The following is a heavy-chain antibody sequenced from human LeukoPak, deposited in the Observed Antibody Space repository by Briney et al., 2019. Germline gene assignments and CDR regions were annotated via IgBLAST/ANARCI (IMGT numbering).Heavy chain of an antibody. CDR1: GDSVSSNSAA. D-gene: IGHD6-19*01. CDR2: TYYRSKWYN. Sequence: TSQTLSLTCAISGDSVSSNSAAWNWIRESPSRGLEWLGRTYYRSKWYNGYAVSVKSRITINPDTSNNHFSLQLNSVTPEDTAVYYSARELPPAVAGPVYYYYMDVWGKGTTVTVSS. J-gene: IGHJ6*03. CDR3: ARELPPAVAGPVYYYYMDV. V-gene: IGHV6-1*01.